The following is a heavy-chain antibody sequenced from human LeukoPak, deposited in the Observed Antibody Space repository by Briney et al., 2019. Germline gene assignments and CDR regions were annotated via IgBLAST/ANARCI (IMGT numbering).Heavy chain of an antibody. Sequence: SETLSLTCTVSGGSISSYYWSWIRQPPGKGLEWIGYIYYSGSTNYNPSLKSRVTISVDTSKNQFSLKLSSVTASDTAVYYCARDGSSGYYRRNWFDPWGQGTLVTVSS. D-gene: IGHD3-22*01. J-gene: IGHJ5*02. V-gene: IGHV4-59*12. CDR1: GGSISSYY. CDR3: ARDGSSGYYRRNWFDP. CDR2: IYYSGST.